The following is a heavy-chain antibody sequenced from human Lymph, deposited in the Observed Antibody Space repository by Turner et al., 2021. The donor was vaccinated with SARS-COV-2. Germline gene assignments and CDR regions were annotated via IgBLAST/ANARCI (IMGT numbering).Heavy chain of an antibody. J-gene: IGHJ6*02. V-gene: IGHV1-2*02. Sequence: QVQLVQSGAEVKTPGASVKLSCKPSGYTFTGYYMHWVRPATGQGVEGMGWINPNSGGTNDAKKFQGRVTMTRDTSISTDYKEMSRLRTDDTAVYYWARDVGRYNDFWSGYSGGYGLDVWGQGTTVTVSS. CDR3: ARDVGRYNDFWSGYSGGYGLDV. CDR2: INPNSGGT. D-gene: IGHD3-3*01. CDR1: GYTFTGYY.